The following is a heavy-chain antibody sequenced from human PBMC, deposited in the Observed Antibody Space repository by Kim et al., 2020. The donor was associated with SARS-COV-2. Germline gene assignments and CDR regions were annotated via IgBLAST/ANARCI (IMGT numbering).Heavy chain of an antibody. CDR1: GGTFSSYA. J-gene: IGHJ6*02. V-gene: IGHV1-69*13. CDR3: ARDPGVGYCSGGSCHYGMDV. CDR2: IIPIFGTA. Sequence: SVKVSCKASGGTFSSYAISWVRQAPGQGLEWMGGIIPIFGTANYAQKFQGRVTITADESTSTAYMELSSLRSEDTAVYYCARDPGVGYCSGGSCHYGMDVWGQGTTVTVSS. D-gene: IGHD2-15*01.